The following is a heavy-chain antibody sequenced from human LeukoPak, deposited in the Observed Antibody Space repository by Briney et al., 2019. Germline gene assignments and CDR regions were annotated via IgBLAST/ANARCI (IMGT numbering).Heavy chain of an antibody. J-gene: IGHJ4*02. CDR2: VTGGAVAT. V-gene: IGHV3-23*01. CDR1: GFNSRSYA. D-gene: IGHD6-19*01. CDR3: ARDSPLKGYNSGWATNSFDF. Sequence: GGSLRVSCAASGFNSRSYAMSWVRQAPGKGLEGVSTVTGGAVATYYADSVRGQHTISRDNSKNTLYLQMNSLRAEDTAVYYCARDSPLKGYNSGWATNSFDFWGQGTLVTVSS.